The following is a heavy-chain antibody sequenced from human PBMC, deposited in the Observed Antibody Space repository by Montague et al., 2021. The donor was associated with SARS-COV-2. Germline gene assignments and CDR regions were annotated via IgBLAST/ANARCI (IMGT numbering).Heavy chain of an antibody. CDR3: ARGQVTIVGVLIMLPAAGAFDI. D-gene: IGHD3-3*01. Sequence: SETLSLTCAVYDGSFSGYYWSWIRQPPGKGLEWIGEINHSGSTNYNPSLKSRVTISVDTSKNQFSLKLNSVSAADTAVYYCARGQVTIVGVLIMLPAAGAFDIWGQGTMVTVSS. V-gene: IGHV4-34*01. J-gene: IGHJ3*02. CDR2: INHSGST. CDR1: DGSFSGYY.